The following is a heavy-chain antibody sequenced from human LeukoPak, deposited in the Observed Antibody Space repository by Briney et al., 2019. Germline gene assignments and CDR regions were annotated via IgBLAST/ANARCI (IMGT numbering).Heavy chain of an antibody. V-gene: IGHV4-59*01. CDR2: IYYSGST. D-gene: IGHD3-10*01. J-gene: IGHJ5*01. Sequence: SETLSLTCTVSGGSISSYYWSWIRQPPGKGLEWIGYIYYSGSTNYNPSLKSRVTISVDTSKNQFSLKLSSVTAADTAVYYCARLIPYGSGTYPFDFWGQGTLVTVSS. CDR3: ARLIPYGSGTYPFDF. CDR1: GGSISSYY.